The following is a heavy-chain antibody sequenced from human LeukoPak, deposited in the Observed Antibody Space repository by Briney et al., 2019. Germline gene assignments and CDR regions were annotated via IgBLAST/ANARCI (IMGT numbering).Heavy chain of an antibody. CDR3: ATGNYYDSRGHDTFGH. D-gene: IGHD3-22*01. Sequence: GGSLRLSCAATGFTFSRYWMHWVRQTPGKGLVWVSRINGDGSTTSYADSVKGGFTISRDNAKNTLYLQMNSLRAEDTAVYYCATGNYYDSRGHDTFGHWGQGTLVTVSS. CDR2: INGDGSTT. J-gene: IGHJ1*01. CDR1: GFTFSRYW. V-gene: IGHV3-74*01.